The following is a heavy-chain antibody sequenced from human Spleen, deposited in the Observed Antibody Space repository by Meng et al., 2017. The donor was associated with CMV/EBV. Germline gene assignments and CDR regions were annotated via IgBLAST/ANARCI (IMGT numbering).Heavy chain of an antibody. J-gene: IGHJ4*02. CDR1: GITFSSYW. Sequence: GESLKISCAASGITFSSYWMSWVRQAPGKGLEWVANIKQDGSEKYYVDSVKGRFTISRDNAKNSLYLQMNSLRAEDTAVYYCAKSKWAVPDPILDFWGQGTLVTVSS. D-gene: IGHD6-19*01. CDR3: AKSKWAVPDPILDF. V-gene: IGHV3-7*03. CDR2: IKQDGSEK.